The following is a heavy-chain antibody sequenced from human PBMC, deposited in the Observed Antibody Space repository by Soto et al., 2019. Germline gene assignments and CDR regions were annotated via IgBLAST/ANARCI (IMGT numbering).Heavy chain of an antibody. CDR3: ARDSDYGDYVWDY. D-gene: IGHD4-17*01. V-gene: IGHV1-69*13. CDR1: GGTFSSYA. J-gene: IGHJ4*02. CDR2: IIPIFGTA. Sequence: GASVKVSCKASGGTFSSYAISWVRQAPGQGLEWMGGIIPIFGTANYAQKFQGRVTITADESTSTAYMELSSLRSEDTAVYYCARDSDYGDYVWDYWGQGTLVTVSS.